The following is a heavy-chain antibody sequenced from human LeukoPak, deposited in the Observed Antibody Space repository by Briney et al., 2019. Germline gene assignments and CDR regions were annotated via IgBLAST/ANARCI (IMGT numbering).Heavy chain of an antibody. V-gene: IGHV3-7*01. Sequence: GGSLRLSCIGAGFTFSTYWMSWVRQAPGKGLEWVAKINQDGTTKNYVDSVKGRFTISRDNAKNSLHLQMNSLRAEDTAVYYCARAVDTAMGTPSPIDYWGQGTLVTVSS. CDR3: ARAVDTAMGTPSPIDY. CDR1: GFTFSTYW. J-gene: IGHJ4*02. D-gene: IGHD5-18*01. CDR2: INQDGTTK.